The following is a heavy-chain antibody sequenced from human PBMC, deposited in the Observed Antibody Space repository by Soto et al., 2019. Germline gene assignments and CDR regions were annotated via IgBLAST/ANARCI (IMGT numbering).Heavy chain of an antibody. CDR2: IYYSGST. D-gene: IGHD6-6*01. Sequence: SETLSLTCTVSGGSISSSSYYWGWIRQPPGKGLEWIGSIYYSGSTYYNPSLKSRVTISVDTSKNQFSLKLSSVTAADTAVYYCARGQGHTRIAARGRELGYWGQGTLVTVSS. V-gene: IGHV4-39*01. J-gene: IGHJ4*02. CDR3: ARGQGHTRIAARGRELGY. CDR1: GGSISSSSYY.